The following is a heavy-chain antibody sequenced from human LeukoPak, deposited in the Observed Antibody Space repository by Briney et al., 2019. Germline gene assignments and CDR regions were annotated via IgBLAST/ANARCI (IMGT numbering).Heavy chain of an antibody. CDR3: ARAQYYYDSNSHAFDI. V-gene: IGHV1-2*02. CDR2: INPNNGGT. CDR1: GGTFSSYA. J-gene: IGHJ3*02. Sequence: ASVKVSCKASGGTFSSYAISWVRQAPGQGLEWMGWINPNNGGTNYAQKFQGRVTMTRDTSISTAYMELSRLRSDDTAVYYCARAQYYYDSNSHAFDIWGQGTMVTVSS. D-gene: IGHD3-22*01.